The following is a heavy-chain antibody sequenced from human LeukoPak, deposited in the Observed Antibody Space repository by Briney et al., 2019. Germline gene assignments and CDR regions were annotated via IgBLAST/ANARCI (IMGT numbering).Heavy chain of an antibody. J-gene: IGHJ4*02. Sequence: GGSLRLSCAATVWTFSSHLCHGLGQAPGKGLVWVSHINSDESSTSYADSVRGGFTISRDNAKNTLYLQMNSLRAEDTAVYYCARTTYTYGYPDYWGQGTLVTVSS. CDR3: ARTTYTYGYPDY. D-gene: IGHD5-18*01. CDR1: VWTFSSHL. CDR2: INSDESST. V-gene: IGHV3-74*01.